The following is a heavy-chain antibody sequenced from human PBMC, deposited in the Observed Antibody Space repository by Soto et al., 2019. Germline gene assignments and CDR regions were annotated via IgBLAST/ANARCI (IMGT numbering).Heavy chain of an antibody. J-gene: IGHJ6*02. CDR3: ARQSGSGSYYIYYYYGMDV. D-gene: IGHD3-10*01. Sequence: SETLSLTCTVSGGSVSSSDYYWGWIRQPPGKGLEWIGSVYYSGSTYYNPSLKSRVTISVDTSKNQFSLKLSSVTAADTAVYYCARQSGSGSYYIYYYYGMDVWGQGTTVT. V-gene: IGHV4-39*01. CDR2: VYYSGST. CDR1: GGSVSSSDYY.